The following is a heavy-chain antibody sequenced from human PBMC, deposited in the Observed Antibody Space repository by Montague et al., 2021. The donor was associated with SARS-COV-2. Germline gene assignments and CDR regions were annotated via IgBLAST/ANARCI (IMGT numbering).Heavy chain of an antibody. CDR3: ARVSGCSNTNCYASSLFDS. D-gene: IGHD2-2*01. CDR2: INHSGRT. V-gene: IGHV4-34*01. J-gene: IGHJ4*02. CDR1: GVSFSGYY. Sequence: SETLSLTCAVYGVSFSGYYWSWIRQAPGKGLEWIGEINHSGRTNYNPSLKSRVTISVDTSTNQFSLNLNSVTAADTAVYYCARVSGCSNTNCYASSLFDSWGQGTLVAVSS.